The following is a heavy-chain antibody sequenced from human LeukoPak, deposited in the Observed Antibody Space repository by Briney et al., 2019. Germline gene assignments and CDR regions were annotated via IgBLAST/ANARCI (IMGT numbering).Heavy chain of an antibody. Sequence: SETLSLTCTVSGGSISSSSYYWGWIRQPPGKGLEWIGSIYYSGSTYYNPSLKSRVTISVDTSKNQFSLKLSSVTAADTAVYYCARDLRKLLWFGELLPWFDPWGQGTLVTVSS. CDR1: GGSISSSSYY. CDR3: ARDLRKLLWFGELLPWFDP. V-gene: IGHV4-39*07. D-gene: IGHD3-10*01. CDR2: IYYSGST. J-gene: IGHJ5*02.